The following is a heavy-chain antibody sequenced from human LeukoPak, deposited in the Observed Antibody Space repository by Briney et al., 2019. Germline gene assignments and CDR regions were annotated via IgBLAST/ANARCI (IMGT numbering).Heavy chain of an antibody. V-gene: IGHV3-23*01. CDR2: ISGSGGST. Sequence: GASLRLSCAASGFTFSSYAMSWVRQAPGKGLEWVSAISGSGGSTYYADSVKGRFTISRDNCKNTVYVQMNSLRAEDTAVYYCAKSRVVVAATFADYWGQGTLVTVSS. J-gene: IGHJ4*02. CDR1: GFTFSSYA. D-gene: IGHD2-15*01. CDR3: AKSRVVVAATFADY.